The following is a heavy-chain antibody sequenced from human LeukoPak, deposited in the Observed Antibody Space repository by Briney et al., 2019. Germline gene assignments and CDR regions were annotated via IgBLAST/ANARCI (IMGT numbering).Heavy chain of an antibody. CDR2: ISGSGGST. J-gene: IGHJ4*02. CDR1: GFTFSSYA. CDR3: AKTRDSSSWYEYFDY. D-gene: IGHD6-13*01. V-gene: IGHV3-23*01. Sequence: GGSLRLSCAASGFTFSSYAMSWVRQAPGKGLEWVSAISGSGGSTYYADSVKGRFTISRDNSKNTLYLQMNSLRAEDTAVYYCAKTRDSSSWYEYFDYWGQGTLVTVSS.